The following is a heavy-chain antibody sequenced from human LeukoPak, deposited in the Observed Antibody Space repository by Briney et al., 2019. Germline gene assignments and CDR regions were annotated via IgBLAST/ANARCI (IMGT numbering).Heavy chain of an antibody. CDR2: IKSKSDRGTA. V-gene: IGHV3-15*01. Sequence: PGGSLRLSCAASGLIFSNAWMIWVRQAPGKGLEWVGRIKSKSDRGTADYAAPVKGRFTISRDDSKDEVYLQMNSLEIDDTGLYFSTTGYWSGGNKYHGDDAFDIWGQGTMVTVSS. J-gene: IGHJ3*02. CDR3: TTGYWSGGNKYHGDDAFDI. CDR1: GLIFSNAW. D-gene: IGHD2-15*01.